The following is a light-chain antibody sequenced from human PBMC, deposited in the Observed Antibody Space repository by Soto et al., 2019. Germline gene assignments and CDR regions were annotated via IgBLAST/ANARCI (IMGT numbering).Light chain of an antibody. CDR3: QQIHSTSSYT. V-gene: IGKV1-39*01. Sequence: DIQMTQSPSSLSASVGYSVTITCRASQNIRNYLNWYQQRPGKTPNLLVYAASNLRGGVPSRFSGSGSGTVFTLTINSLQPEDVATYYCQQIHSTSSYTFGQGPRVDIK. CDR1: QNIRNY. J-gene: IGKJ2*01. CDR2: AAS.